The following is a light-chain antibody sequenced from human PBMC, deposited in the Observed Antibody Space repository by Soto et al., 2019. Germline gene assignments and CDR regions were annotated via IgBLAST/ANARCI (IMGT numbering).Light chain of an antibody. V-gene: IGKV3-20*01. CDR2: GAS. CDR1: QTISDNY. CDR3: QQYGSSPEIS. J-gene: IGKJ3*01. Sequence: DIVSTQSPGTLSLSPGERATLSCRASQTISDNYLAWYQQKPGQSPRLLISGASIRAPGIPDRFSGSGSETDFSLTSSRLEPEDFAFYYCQQYGSSPEISFGPGTKVDIK.